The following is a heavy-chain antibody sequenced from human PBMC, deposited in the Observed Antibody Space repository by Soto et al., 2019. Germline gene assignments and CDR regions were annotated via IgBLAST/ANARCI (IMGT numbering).Heavy chain of an antibody. D-gene: IGHD4-17*01. CDR1: GGSISSYY. CDR2: IYYSGST. J-gene: IGHJ6*02. Sequence: SLTCTVSGGSISSYYWSWIRQPPGKGLEWIGYIYYSGSTNYNPSLKSRVTISVDTSKNQFSLKLSSVTAADTAVYYCARDNGDYLTDYYYYYGMDVWGQGTTVTVSS. CDR3: ARDNGDYLTDYYYYYGMDV. V-gene: IGHV4-59*01.